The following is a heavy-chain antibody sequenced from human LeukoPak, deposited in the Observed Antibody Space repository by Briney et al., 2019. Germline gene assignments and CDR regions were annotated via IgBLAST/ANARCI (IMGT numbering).Heavy chain of an antibody. D-gene: IGHD5-18*01. CDR2: IYTSGST. CDR1: GGSISSYY. Sequence: PSETLSLTCTVSGGSISSYYWSWIRQPAGKGLEWIGRIYTSGSTNYNPSLKSRVTMSVDTSKNQFSLKLSSVTAADTAVYYCAAYDSWTQYDYWSQGTLVTVSS. CDR3: AAYDSWTQYDY. J-gene: IGHJ4*02. V-gene: IGHV4-4*07.